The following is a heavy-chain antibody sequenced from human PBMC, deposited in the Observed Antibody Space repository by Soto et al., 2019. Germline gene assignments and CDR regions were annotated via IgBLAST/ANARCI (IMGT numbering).Heavy chain of an antibody. CDR3: ARRGSAVVPAADYYYYYGMDV. CDR2: ISAYNGNT. V-gene: IGHV1-18*01. Sequence: ASVKVSCKASGYTFTSYGISWVRQAPGQGLEWMGWISAYNGNTNYAQKLQGRVTMTTDTSTSTAYMELRSLRSDDTAVYYCARRGSAVVPAADYYYYYGMDVWGQGTTVTVSS. CDR1: GYTFTSYG. J-gene: IGHJ6*02. D-gene: IGHD2-2*01.